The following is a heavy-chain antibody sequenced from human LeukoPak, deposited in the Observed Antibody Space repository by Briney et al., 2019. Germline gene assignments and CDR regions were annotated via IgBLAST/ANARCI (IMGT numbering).Heavy chain of an antibody. CDR1: GFTFDSYG. CDR3: AKSGVWSVIWYYWHLDL. CDR2: IYGSGIET. D-gene: IGHD3-3*01. J-gene: IGHJ2*01. V-gene: IGHV3-23*01. Sequence: GGSLRLSCTASGFTFDSYGMAWVRQAPGKGLEWVASIYGSGIETFYADSVKARFTVSRDNSKNTLYLQLSSLRAEDTAVYYCAKSGVWSVIWYYWHLDLCGRGTLVTVSS.